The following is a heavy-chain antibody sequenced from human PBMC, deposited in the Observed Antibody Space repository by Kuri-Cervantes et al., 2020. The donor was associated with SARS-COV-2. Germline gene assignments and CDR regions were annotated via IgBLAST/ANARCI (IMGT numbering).Heavy chain of an antibody. D-gene: IGHD6-6*01. CDR3: ARGRLSSDYFDY. J-gene: IGHJ4*02. CDR2: INPSGGGT. V-gene: IGHV1-46*01. CDR1: GYIFTNYY. Sequence: ASVKVSCKAPGYIFTNYYMSWVRQAPGQGLEWLGIINPSGGGTSYAQKFQGRVTMTRDTSTSTVYMELSSLRSEDTAVYYCARGRLSSDYFDYWGQGTLVTVSS.